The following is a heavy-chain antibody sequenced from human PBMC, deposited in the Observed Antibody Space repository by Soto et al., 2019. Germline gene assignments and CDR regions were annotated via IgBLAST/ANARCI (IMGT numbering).Heavy chain of an antibody. V-gene: IGHV4-4*02. CDR3: AILLRSTYGMDV. D-gene: IGHD3-3*01. CDR1: GGSISSSNW. CDR2: IYHSGST. J-gene: IGHJ6*02. Sequence: QVQQQEWGPGLVKPSGTLSLTCAVSGGSISSSNWWTWVRQPPGKGLEWIGEIYHSGSTNYNPSLKSRVTISVDKSKNQFSLKVTSVTAADTAVYYCAILLRSTYGMDVWGQGTTVTVSS.